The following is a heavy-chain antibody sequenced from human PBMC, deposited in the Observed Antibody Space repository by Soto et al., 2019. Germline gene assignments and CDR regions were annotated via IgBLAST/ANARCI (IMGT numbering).Heavy chain of an antibody. V-gene: IGHV1-69*13. J-gene: IGHJ5*02. CDR3: ARSGPQGIVVVPAAVPHPLRFDP. CDR1: GGTFSSYA. D-gene: IGHD2-2*01. Sequence: SVKVSCKASGGTFSSYAISWVRQAPGQGLEWMGGIIPIFGTANYAQKFQGRVTITADESTSTAYMELSSLRSEDTAVYYCARSGPQGIVVVPAAVPHPLRFDPWGQGTLVTVSS. CDR2: IIPIFGTA.